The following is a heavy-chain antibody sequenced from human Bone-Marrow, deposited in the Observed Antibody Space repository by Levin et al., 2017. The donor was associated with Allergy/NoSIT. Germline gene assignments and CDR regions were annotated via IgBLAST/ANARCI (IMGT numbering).Heavy chain of an antibody. CDR3: TTDQLSGQGYCSSTSCLTNWFDP. Sequence: GGSLRLSCAASGFTFSNAWMSWVRQAPGKGLEWVGRIKSKTDGGTTDYAAPVKGRFTISRDDSKNTLYLQMNSLKTEDTAVYYCTTDQLSGQGYCSSTSCLTNWFDPWGQGTLVTVSS. V-gene: IGHV3-15*01. D-gene: IGHD2-2*01. CDR2: IKSKTDGGTT. J-gene: IGHJ5*02. CDR1: GFTFSNAW.